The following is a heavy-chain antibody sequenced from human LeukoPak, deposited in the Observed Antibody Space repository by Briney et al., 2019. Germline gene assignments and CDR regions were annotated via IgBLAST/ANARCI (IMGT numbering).Heavy chain of an antibody. CDR1: GYSFTSYW. CDR3: ARWGVRAAAAAAMKYFDY. CDR2: IYPGDSDT. D-gene: IGHD2-2*01. Sequence: GESLKISCKGSGYSFTSYWIAWVRQMPGKGLEWVGIIYPGDSDTRYSPSFQGQVTVSADKSISTAYLQSSSLKASDTAVYYCARWGVRAAAAAAMKYFDYWGQGSLVTVSS. J-gene: IGHJ4*02. V-gene: IGHV5-51*01.